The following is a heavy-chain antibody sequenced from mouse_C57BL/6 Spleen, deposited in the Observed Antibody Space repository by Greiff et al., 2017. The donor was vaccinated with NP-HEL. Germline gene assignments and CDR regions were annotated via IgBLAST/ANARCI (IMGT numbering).Heavy chain of an antibody. CDR1: GYTFTGYW. J-gene: IGHJ2*01. Sequence: QVQLQQSGAELMKPGASVKLSCKATGYTFTGYWIEWVKQRPGHGLEWIGEIFPGSGSTNYNEKFKSKATFTADTSSNTAYMQLSSLTTEDSAIYYCARDGYYNYWGQGTTLTVSS. CDR2: IFPGSGST. V-gene: IGHV1-9*01. CDR3: ARDGYYNY. D-gene: IGHD2-3*01.